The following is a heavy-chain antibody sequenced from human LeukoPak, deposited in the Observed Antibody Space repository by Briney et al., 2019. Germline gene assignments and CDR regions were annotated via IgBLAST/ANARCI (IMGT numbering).Heavy chain of an antibody. CDR1: ALTFSSYA. J-gene: IGHJ3*02. D-gene: IGHD5-24*01. Sequence: GGSLRLSCATSALTFSSYAMSGVRQAPGKGLEWVSGISGRGSSTYYADSVKGRFTISRDNSKNTLYLQMNSLRAEDTAIYYCAKSGADGYSLDAFDIWGQGTMVTVSS. V-gene: IGHV3-23*01. CDR3: AKSGADGYSLDAFDI. CDR2: ISGRGSST.